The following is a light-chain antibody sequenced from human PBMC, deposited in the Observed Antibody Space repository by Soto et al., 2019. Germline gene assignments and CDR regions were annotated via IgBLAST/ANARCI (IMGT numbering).Light chain of an antibody. J-gene: IGKJ5*01. CDR3: QQYNNWPLA. CDR1: QSVSSY. V-gene: IGKV3-15*01. CDR2: GAS. Sequence: EILMTQSPATLSVSPGERVTLSCRASQSVSSYLAWYQQKPGQAPRLLIYGASTRATGIPARFSGSGSGTEFTLIISSLQSEDFAVYYCQQYNNWPLAFGQGTRLEIK.